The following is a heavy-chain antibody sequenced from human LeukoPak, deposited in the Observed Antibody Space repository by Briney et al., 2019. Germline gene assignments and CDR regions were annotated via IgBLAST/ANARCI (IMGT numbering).Heavy chain of an antibody. Sequence: ASVKVSCKASGGTFSSYAISWVRPAPGQGLEWMGGIIPIFGTANYAQKFQGRVTITADESTSTAYMELSSLRSEDTAVYYCARSKPYCSSTSCYGFFQHWGQGTLVTVSS. D-gene: IGHD2-2*01. J-gene: IGHJ1*01. CDR1: GGTFSSYA. CDR2: IIPIFGTA. CDR3: ARSKPYCSSTSCYGFFQH. V-gene: IGHV1-69*13.